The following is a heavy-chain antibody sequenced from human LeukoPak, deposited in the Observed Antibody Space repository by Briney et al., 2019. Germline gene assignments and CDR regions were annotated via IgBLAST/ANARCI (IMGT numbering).Heavy chain of an antibody. CDR3: AKVARGCSIASCYIDY. CDR2: ISGSGDNT. Sequence: GGSLRLSCAASGFTFSSYSMNWVRQAPGKGLEWVSGISGSGDNTYHADSVKGRFTISRDNSKNTLYLQMNSLRVEDTAVYYCAKVARGCSIASCYIDYWGQGTLVTVSS. CDR1: GFTFSSYS. D-gene: IGHD2-2*01. V-gene: IGHV3-23*01. J-gene: IGHJ4*03.